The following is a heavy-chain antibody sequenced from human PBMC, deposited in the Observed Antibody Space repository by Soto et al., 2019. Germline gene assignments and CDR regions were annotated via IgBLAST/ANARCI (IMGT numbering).Heavy chain of an antibody. CDR2: ISAYNGNT. CDR3: ARSYCSTSTCYSYWFDP. CDR1: GYAFNRYG. D-gene: IGHD2-2*02. Sequence: ASVKVSCKASGYAFNRYGLTWVRQAPGQGLEWMGWISAYNGNTNYAHKVQGRVTMTTDTSTSTAYMELRNLNSDDTAVYYCARSYCSTSTCYSYWFDPWGQGTLVTVSS. V-gene: IGHV1-18*04. J-gene: IGHJ5*02.